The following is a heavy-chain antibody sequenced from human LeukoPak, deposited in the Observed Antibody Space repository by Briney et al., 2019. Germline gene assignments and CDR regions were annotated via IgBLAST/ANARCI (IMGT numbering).Heavy chain of an antibody. V-gene: IGHV3-23*01. D-gene: IGHD2-2*01. CDR2: ISGSGGRT. CDR3: AKYLPNQLLKD. J-gene: IGHJ4*02. Sequence: GGSLRLSCAASGFTFSSYAMSWVRQAQEKGLEWVSIISGSGGRTYYADSVKGRFTISRDNSKNTLYLQMNSLRAEDTAVYYCAKYLPNQLLKDWGQGTLVTVSS. CDR1: GFTFSSYA.